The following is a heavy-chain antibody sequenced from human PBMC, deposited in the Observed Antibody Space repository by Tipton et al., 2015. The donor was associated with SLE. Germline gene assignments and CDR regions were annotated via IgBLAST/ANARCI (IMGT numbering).Heavy chain of an antibody. D-gene: IGHD3-10*01. CDR3: ARRGRSAWFPGV. Sequence: LSLTCAVYGGSFSGYHWAWIRQPPGKGLEWIAGISSSGSTDHNPSLRSRVSISLDTSKNQFSLRLTSATAADTAVYYCARRGRSAWFPGVWGQGTLVTVSS. CDR1: GGSFSGYH. V-gene: IGHV4-34*01. CDR2: ISSSGST. J-gene: IGHJ4*02.